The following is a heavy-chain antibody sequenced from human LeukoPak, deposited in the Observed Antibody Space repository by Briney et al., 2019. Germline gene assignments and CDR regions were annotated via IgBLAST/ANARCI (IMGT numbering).Heavy chain of an antibody. Sequence: GGSLRLSCAASGFTFSSYSMNWVSQAPGKGLEWVSYISSSSSTIYYADSVKGRFTISRDNAKNSLYLQMNSLIAEDTAVYYCARGLYCSGGSCSYYYYYMDVWGKGTTVTVSS. J-gene: IGHJ6*03. CDR3: ARGLYCSGGSCSYYYYYMDV. V-gene: IGHV3-48*04. CDR2: ISSSSSTI. CDR1: GFTFSSYS. D-gene: IGHD2-15*01.